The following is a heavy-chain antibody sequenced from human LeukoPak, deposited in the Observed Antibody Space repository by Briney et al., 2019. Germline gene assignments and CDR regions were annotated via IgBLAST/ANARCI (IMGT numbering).Heavy chain of an antibody. V-gene: IGHV1-2*02. J-gene: IGHJ4*02. CDR2: INPNSGGT. D-gene: IGHD3-10*01. Sequence: ASVKVSCKASGYTFIDYYMHWVRQAPGQGLEWMGWINPNSGGTNYAQKFQGRVTMTRNTSISTAYMELSSLRSEDTAVYYCARGQYGSGSYVYWGQGTLVTVSS. CDR1: GYTFIDYY. CDR3: ARGQYGSGSYVY.